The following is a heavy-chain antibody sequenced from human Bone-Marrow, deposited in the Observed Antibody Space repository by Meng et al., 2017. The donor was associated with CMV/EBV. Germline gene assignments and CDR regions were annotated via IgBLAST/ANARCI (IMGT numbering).Heavy chain of an antibody. V-gene: IGHV3-21*01. CDR3: ARGIVGATADY. D-gene: IGHD1-26*01. J-gene: IGHJ4*02. CDR1: GFTFSDYS. CDR2: ISASNYR. Sequence: GESLKISCAASGFTFSDYSMNWVRQVPGKGLECVPFISASNYRHYADSVKGRFTISRDNAKNSLYLQMNSLRADDTAVYYCARGIVGATADYWGQGNLVTVSS.